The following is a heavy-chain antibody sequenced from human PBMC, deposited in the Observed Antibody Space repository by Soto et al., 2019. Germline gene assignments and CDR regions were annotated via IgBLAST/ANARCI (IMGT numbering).Heavy chain of an antibody. D-gene: IGHD6-19*01. Sequence: QVQLVESGGGVVQPGRSLRLSCAASGFTFSSYAMHWVRQAPGKGLEWVAIISYDGNDKYYADSVKGRFTISRDNSKNTLYRQMNSLRAEDTSVYYCARREGPWLGHYYYCGMDVWGQGTTVTVSS. CDR2: ISYDGNDK. V-gene: IGHV3-30-3*01. J-gene: IGHJ6*02. CDR1: GFTFSSYA. CDR3: ARREGPWLGHYYYCGMDV.